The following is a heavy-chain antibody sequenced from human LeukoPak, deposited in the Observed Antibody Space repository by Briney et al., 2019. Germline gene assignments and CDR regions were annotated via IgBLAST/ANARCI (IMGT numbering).Heavy chain of an antibody. J-gene: IGHJ4*02. CDR1: GGSISSGGYY. CDR2: IYYSGST. D-gene: IGHD2-21*01. Sequence: SETLSLTCTVSGGSISSGGYYWSWIRQHPGKGLELIWYIYYSGSTYYNPSLKSRVTISVDTSKNQFSLKLSSVTAADTAVYYCAREARRPNSPYFDYWGQGTLVTVSS. V-gene: IGHV4-31*03. CDR3: AREARRPNSPYFDY.